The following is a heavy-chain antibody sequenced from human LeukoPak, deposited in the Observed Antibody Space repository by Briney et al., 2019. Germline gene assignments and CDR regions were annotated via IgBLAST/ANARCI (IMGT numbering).Heavy chain of an antibody. CDR1: GYTLPELS. V-gene: IGHV1-24*01. Sequence: ASVKVSCKVSGYTLPELSMHWVRQAPGKGLEWTGGFDPEDGETIYAQKFQGRVTMTEDTSTDTAYMELSSLRSEDTAVYYCATSRLEFWRPTYNWFDPWGQGTLVTVSS. CDR3: ATSRLEFWRPTYNWFDP. D-gene: IGHD3-3*01. CDR2: FDPEDGET. J-gene: IGHJ5*02.